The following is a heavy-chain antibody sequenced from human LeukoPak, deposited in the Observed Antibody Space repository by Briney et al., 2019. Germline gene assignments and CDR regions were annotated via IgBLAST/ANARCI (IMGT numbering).Heavy chain of an antibody. Sequence: SETLSLTCTVSGGSISSYYWSWIRQPPGKGLEWIGYIYYSGSTNYNPSLKSRVTISVDTSKNQFSLKLSSVTAADTAVYYCARTSLWFGGDYYYGMDVWGQGTTVTVSS. J-gene: IGHJ6*02. D-gene: IGHD3-10*01. CDR2: IYYSGST. CDR1: GGSISSYY. CDR3: ARTSLWFGGDYYYGMDV. V-gene: IGHV4-59*08.